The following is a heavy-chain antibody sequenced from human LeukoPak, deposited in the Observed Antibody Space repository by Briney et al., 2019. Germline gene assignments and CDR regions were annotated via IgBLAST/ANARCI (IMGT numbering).Heavy chain of an antibody. CDR1: GLAFSAYK. D-gene: IGHD2-15*01. CDR2: ISTDGYTT. Sequence: GGSLRLSCAASGLAFSAYKMHWVRQAPRKGLVWVTRISTDGYTTDYADFVQGRFTASRDNTKNTWSLEMNSLRAEDTAVYYCVVGGSPGYWGQGTLVTVSS. J-gene: IGHJ4*02. V-gene: IGHV3-74*01. CDR3: VVGGSPGY.